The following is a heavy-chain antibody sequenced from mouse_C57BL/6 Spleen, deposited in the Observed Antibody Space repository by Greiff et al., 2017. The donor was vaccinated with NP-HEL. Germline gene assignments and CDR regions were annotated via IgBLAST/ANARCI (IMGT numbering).Heavy chain of an antibody. Sequence: EVQLVESGGGLVKPGGSLKLSCAASGFTFSSYAMSWVRQTPEKRLEWVATISGGGSYTYYPDNVKGRFTISRDNAKNNLYLQMSHLKSEDTAMYYCAREDYYGSSYSYYFDYWGQGTTLTVSS. J-gene: IGHJ2*01. CDR3: AREDYYGSSYSYYFDY. CDR2: ISGGGSYT. V-gene: IGHV5-4*01. CDR1: GFTFSSYA. D-gene: IGHD1-1*01.